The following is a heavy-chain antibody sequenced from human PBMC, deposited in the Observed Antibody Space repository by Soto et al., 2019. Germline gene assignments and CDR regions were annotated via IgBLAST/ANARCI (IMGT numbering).Heavy chain of an antibody. CDR2: IYYSGST. Sequence: QVQLQESGPGLVKPSQTLSLTCTVSGGSISSGGYYWSWIRQHPGKGLEWIGYIYYSGSTYYNPSLKSRVTISVDTSKTQFSLKLSSVTAADTAVYYCARGRIAAADCDYWGQGTLVTVSS. V-gene: IGHV4-31*03. CDR1: GGSISSGGYY. J-gene: IGHJ4*02. D-gene: IGHD6-13*01. CDR3: ARGRIAAADCDY.